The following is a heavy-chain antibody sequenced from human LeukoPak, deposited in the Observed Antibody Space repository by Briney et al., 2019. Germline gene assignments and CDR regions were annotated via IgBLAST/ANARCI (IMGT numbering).Heavy chain of an antibody. V-gene: IGHV3-21*01. D-gene: IGHD2-15*01. CDR1: GFTFSSYS. CDR2: ISSSSTYI. J-gene: IGHJ4*02. Sequence: GGSLRLSCAASGFTFSSYSMNWVRQAPGKGLEWVSSISSSSTYIYYADSVKGRFTISRDNAKNSLYLQMNSLRAEDTAVYYCARDLLGYCGGGSCYSDYWGQGTLVTVSS. CDR3: ARDLLGYCGGGSCYSDY.